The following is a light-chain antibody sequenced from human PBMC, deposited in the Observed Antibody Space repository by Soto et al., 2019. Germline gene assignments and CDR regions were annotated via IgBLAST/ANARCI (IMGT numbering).Light chain of an antibody. CDR2: GES. Sequence: EILMTQSPATLSVSPGERATLSCRASQSVSSNVAWYQQKPGQAPRLLIYGESRRATGIPDRFSGSGSGTDFTLAIRRLEPEDSAVYYCQQYGGSPSITFGQGTRLEI. CDR3: QQYGGSPSIT. V-gene: IGKV3-20*01. CDR1: QSVSSN. J-gene: IGKJ5*01.